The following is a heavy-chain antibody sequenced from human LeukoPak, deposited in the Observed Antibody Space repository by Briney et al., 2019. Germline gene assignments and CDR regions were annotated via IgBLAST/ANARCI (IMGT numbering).Heavy chain of an antibody. CDR3: ARGFDGDYVSGY. V-gene: IGHV1-69*06. D-gene: IGHD4-17*01. J-gene: IGHJ4*02. Sequence: ASVKVSCKASGYTFTNYYIHWVRQAPGQGLECMGGIIPIFGTANYAQKFQGRVTITADKSTSTAYMGLSSLRSEDTAVYYCARGFDGDYVSGYWGQGTLVTVSS. CDR2: IIPIFGTA. CDR1: GYTFTNYY.